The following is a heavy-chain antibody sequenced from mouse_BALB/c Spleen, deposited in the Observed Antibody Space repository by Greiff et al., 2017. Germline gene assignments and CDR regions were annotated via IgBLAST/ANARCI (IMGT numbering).Heavy chain of an antibody. D-gene: IGHD2-1*01. V-gene: IGHV3-2*02. CDR2: ISYSGST. Sequence: EVQLQQSGPGLVKPSQSLSLTCTVTGYSITSDYAWHWIRQFPGNKLEWMGYISYSGSTSYNPSLKSRISITRDTSKNQFFLQLNSVTTEDTATYYCARSGNYGNYGFAYWGQGTLVTVSA. CDR3: ARSGNYGNYGFAY. J-gene: IGHJ3*01. CDR1: GYSITSDYA.